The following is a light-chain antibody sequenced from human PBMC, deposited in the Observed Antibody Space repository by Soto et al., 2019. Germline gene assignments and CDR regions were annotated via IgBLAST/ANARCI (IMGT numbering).Light chain of an antibody. CDR1: QSVGSY. CDR2: DAS. CDR3: QQRSSWPPWT. Sequence: EIVLTQSPATLSLSPGERATLSCRASQSVGSYLAWYQQKPGQDPRLLIYDASNRATDIPARFSGSGSRTDFTLTISSLEPEDFAVYYCQQRSSWPPWTFGQGNKVEIK. J-gene: IGKJ1*01. V-gene: IGKV3-11*01.